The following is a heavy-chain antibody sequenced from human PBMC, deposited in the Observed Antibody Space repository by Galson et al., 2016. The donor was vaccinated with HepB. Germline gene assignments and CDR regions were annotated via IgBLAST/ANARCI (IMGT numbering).Heavy chain of an antibody. CDR3: ARESDPRLRWSYSDL. CDR2: SYHTWHL. CDR1: GVSVNSDAYH. D-gene: IGHD4-23*01. Sequence: SETLSLTCSVSGVSVNSDAYHWSWIRQSPGKGLEWLGHSYHTWHLNDKLRGRVSMSIDTAKNQFSLSLTSVTAADTAVYYCARESDPRLRWSYSDLWGRGTLVTVSS. V-gene: IGHV4-61*08. J-gene: IGHJ2*01.